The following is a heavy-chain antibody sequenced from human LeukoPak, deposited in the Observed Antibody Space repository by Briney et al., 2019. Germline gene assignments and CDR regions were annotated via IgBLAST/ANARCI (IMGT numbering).Heavy chain of an antibody. CDR2: IYYSGST. Sequence: SQTLSLTCTVSGGSISSGSYYWSWIRQPPGKGLEWIGYIYYSGSTNYNPSLKSRVTISVDTSKNQFSLKLSSVTVADTAVYYCVNSYGRPPYNWFDPWGPGTLVTVSS. CDR1: GGSISSGSYY. CDR3: VNSYGRPPYNWFDP. D-gene: IGHD3-16*01. J-gene: IGHJ5*02. V-gene: IGHV4-61*01.